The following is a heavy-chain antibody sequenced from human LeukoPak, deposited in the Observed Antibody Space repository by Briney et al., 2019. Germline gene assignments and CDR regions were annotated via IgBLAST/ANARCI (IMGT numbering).Heavy chain of an antibody. CDR1: GYTFTSYG. D-gene: IGHD2-2*01. J-gene: IGHJ4*02. V-gene: IGHV1-18*01. CDR3: ARDSNRYQLPRPDY. CDR2: ISAYNGNT. Sequence: GASVKVSCKASGYTFTSYGISWVRQAPGQGLEWMGWISAYNGNTNYAQKLQGRVTMTTDTSTSTAYMELRSLRSDDTAVYYCARDSNRYQLPRPDYWGQGTPVTVSS.